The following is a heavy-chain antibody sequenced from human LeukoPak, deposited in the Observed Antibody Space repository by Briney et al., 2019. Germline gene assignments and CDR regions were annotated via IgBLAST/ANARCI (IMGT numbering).Heavy chain of an antibody. CDR3: ARESYSYPYYYYYYMDV. D-gene: IGHD5-18*01. CDR2: VSSSSSYI. CDR1: GFTFSSYS. J-gene: IGHJ6*03. V-gene: IGHV3-21*01. Sequence: KAGGSLRLSCAASGFTFSSYSMNWVRQAPGKGLEWVSSVSSSSSYIYYADSVKGRFTISRDNAKNSLYLQMNSLRAEDTAVYYCARESYSYPYYYYYYMDVWGKGTTVTVSS.